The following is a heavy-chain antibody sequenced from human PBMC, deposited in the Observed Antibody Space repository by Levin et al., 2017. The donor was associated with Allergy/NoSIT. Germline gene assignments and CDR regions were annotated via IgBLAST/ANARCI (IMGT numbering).Heavy chain of an antibody. D-gene: IGHD6-19*01. CDR3: ARDIGVAGFFDS. CDR2: ITGSDAIT. J-gene: IGHJ4*02. V-gene: IGHV3-11*01. CDR1: GFTFSDHH. Sequence: PGGSLRLSCAASGFTFSDHHMGWIRQAPGKGLEWISYITGSDAITYYAESVEGRFTIARDNAKHSLYLQMDGLRAEDTAVYFCARDIGVAGFFDSWGQGTLVTVTS.